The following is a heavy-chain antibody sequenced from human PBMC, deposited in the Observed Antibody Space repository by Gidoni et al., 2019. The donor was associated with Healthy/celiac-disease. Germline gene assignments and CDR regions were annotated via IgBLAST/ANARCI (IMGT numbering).Heavy chain of an antibody. CDR2: ISGSGGST. D-gene: IGHD3-16*01. CDR1: GFTFSSYA. V-gene: IGHV3-23*01. J-gene: IGHJ4*02. CDR3: AKDPSIMGSWDFDY. Sequence: VQLLVSGGGLVQPGGSLRLSCPASGFTFSSYAMGWVRQAPGKGLVWVSAISGSGGSTYYADSVKGRFTISRDNSKNTLYLQMNSLRAEDTAVYYCAKDPSIMGSWDFDYWGQGTLVTVSS.